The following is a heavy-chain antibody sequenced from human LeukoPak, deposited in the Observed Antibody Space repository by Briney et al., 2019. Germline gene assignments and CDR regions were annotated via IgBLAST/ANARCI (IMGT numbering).Heavy chain of an antibody. D-gene: IGHD3-16*02. CDR1: GYSFTTDY. J-gene: IGHJ4*01. V-gene: IGHV5-51*01. CDR3: ARPLRLGELSFPHY. Sequence: GESLKISCKGSGYSFTTDYIGWVRQMPGKGLEWMGIIYPGDSETKYSPSFQGPVTFSVDKSITTAFLQWSSLKASDTAMYYCARPLRLGELSFPHYWGQGTLVTVSS. CDR2: IYPGDSET.